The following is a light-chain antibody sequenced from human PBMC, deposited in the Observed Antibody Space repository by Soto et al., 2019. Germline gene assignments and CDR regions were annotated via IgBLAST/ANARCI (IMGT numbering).Light chain of an antibody. CDR3: AAWDDSLNGLYV. Sequence: QSVLTQPPSASGTPGQRVTISCSGGSSNIGSNAVTWYRQLPGTAPKLLIYSNNQRPSGVPDRFSGSKSGTSASLAISGLQSDDEDDYYCAAWDDSLNGLYVFGTGTQVTVL. CDR2: SNN. J-gene: IGLJ1*01. V-gene: IGLV1-44*01. CDR1: SSNIGSNA.